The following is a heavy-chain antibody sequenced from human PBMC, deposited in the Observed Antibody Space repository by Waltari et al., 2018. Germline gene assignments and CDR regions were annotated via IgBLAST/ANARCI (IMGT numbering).Heavy chain of an antibody. Sequence: EVQLLESGGGLVQPGGSLRLSCAASGFTFANYYMIWVRQAPGKGVEWVSTISGSAHGTVYADSVKGRFTISRDNSKNTLYLQMNSLRAEDTAVYHCANYGQVPSANGDYWGQGTLVTVSS. D-gene: IGHD2-2*01. CDR3: ANYGQVPSANGDY. V-gene: IGHV3-23*01. CDR1: GFTFANYY. J-gene: IGHJ4*02. CDR2: ISGSAHGT.